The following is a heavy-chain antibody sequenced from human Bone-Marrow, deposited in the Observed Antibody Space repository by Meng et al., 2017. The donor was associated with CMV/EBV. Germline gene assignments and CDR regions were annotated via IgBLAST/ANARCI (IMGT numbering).Heavy chain of an antibody. Sequence: ASVKVSCKASGYTFTGYYMDWVRQAPGQGLEWMGWINPNSGGTNYAQKFQGRVTMTRDTSISTAYMELSRLRSDDTAVYYCARVGIAARVSAYWGQGNRVTGSS. CDR3: ARVGIAARVSAY. CDR2: INPNSGGT. V-gene: IGHV1-2*02. J-gene: IGHJ4*02. D-gene: IGHD6-6*01. CDR1: GYTFTGYY.